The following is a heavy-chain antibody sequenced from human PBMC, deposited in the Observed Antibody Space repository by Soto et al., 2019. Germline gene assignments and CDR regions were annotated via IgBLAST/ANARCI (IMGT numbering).Heavy chain of an antibody. Sequence: QMQLVQSGGGLVKPGGSLTLSCKASGFTFSDYYMIWVRQTPGKGLEWLSYISDSGSTIYYAVSVRARFTIFRENAANSVYLQLDGLTDGDTAFYYCARGGSGWTRGGWLGPWGQGSLVTVSS. CDR1: GFTFSDYY. D-gene: IGHD6-25*01. J-gene: IGHJ5*02. V-gene: IGHV3-11*01. CDR3: ARGGSGWTRGGWLGP. CDR2: ISDSGSTI.